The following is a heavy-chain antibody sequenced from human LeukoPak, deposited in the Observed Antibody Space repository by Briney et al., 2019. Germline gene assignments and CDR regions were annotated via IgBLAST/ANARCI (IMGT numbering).Heavy chain of an antibody. CDR3: ARSIAARHYYYYGMDV. J-gene: IGHJ6*02. D-gene: IGHD6-6*01. CDR2: IIPIFGIA. CDR1: GGTFSSYA. V-gene: IGHV1-69*04. Sequence: GSSVKVSCKASGGTFSSYAISWVRQAPGQGIEWMGRIIPIFGIANYAQKFQGRVTITADKSTSTAYMELSSLRSEDTAVYYCARSIAARHYYYYGMDVWGQGTTVTVSS.